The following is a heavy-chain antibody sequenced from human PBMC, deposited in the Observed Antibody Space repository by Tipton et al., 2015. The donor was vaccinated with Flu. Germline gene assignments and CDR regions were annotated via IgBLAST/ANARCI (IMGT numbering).Heavy chain of an antibody. D-gene: IGHD4-11*01. CDR3: ARRDYSNYVSDPKSWFDP. Sequence: TLSLTCTVSGGSISSYYWSWIRQPPGKGLEWIGYIYYSGSTNYNPSLKSRVTISVDTSKNQFSLKLSSVTATDMAVYYCARRDYSNYVSDPKSWFDPWGPGILVTVST. J-gene: IGHJ5*02. CDR1: GGSISSYY. CDR2: IYYSGST. V-gene: IGHV4-59*08.